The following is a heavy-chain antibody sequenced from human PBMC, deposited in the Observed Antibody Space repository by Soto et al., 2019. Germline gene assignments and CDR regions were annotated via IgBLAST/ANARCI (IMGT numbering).Heavy chain of an antibody. D-gene: IGHD3-3*01. CDR3: ARDRVTIFGVVIRHFDY. V-gene: IGHV1-69*13. CDR2: IIPIFGTA. Sequence: SVKVSCKASGGTFSSYAISWVRQAPGQGLEWMGGIIPIFGTASYAQKFQGRVTITADESTSTAYMELSSLRSEDTAVYYCARDRVTIFGVVIRHFDYWGQGTQVTVYS. J-gene: IGHJ4*02. CDR1: GGTFSSYA.